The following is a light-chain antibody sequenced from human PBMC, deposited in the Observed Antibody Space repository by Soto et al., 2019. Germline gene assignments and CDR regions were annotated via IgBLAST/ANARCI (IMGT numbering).Light chain of an antibody. Sequence: EIVMTQSPAILSVSPGDRATLSCRASQSVTSNLAWYQQRPGQAPRLLIYGASTRATGIPARFSGSGSGTEFTLTISSLQSEDFAVYYCQQYHNWPPYTFGQGTKLEIK. CDR1: QSVTSN. J-gene: IGKJ2*01. CDR2: GAS. V-gene: IGKV3-15*01. CDR3: QQYHNWPPYT.